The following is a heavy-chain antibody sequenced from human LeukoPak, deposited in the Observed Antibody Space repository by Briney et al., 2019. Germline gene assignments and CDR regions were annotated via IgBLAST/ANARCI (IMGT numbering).Heavy chain of an antibody. V-gene: IGHV4-30-2*01. CDR2: IYHSGST. CDR3: AAHIVVVPADYYYYMDV. CDR1: GDSISSGGYS. J-gene: IGHJ6*03. Sequence: TSETLSLTCAVSGDSISSGGYSWSWIRQPPGKGLEWIGDIYHSGSTYYNPSLKSRVTLSVDMSKNQLSLKVSSVTAADTAVYYCAAHIVVVPADYYYYMDVWGKGITVTVSS. D-gene: IGHD2-2*01.